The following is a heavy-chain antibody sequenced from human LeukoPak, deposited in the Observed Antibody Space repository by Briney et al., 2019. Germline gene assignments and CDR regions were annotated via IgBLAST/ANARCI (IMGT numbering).Heavy chain of an antibody. Sequence: PSETLSLTCTVSGDSIRSYYWSWIRQPPGKGLEWIGYLYYSGSTNYNPSLKSRVTISVDTSKKQFSLRLSSVTAADTAFYYCARLVSSSLDYWGQGTLVTVSS. CDR2: LYYSGST. V-gene: IGHV4-59*08. CDR1: GDSIRSYY. D-gene: IGHD6-13*01. CDR3: ARLVSSSLDY. J-gene: IGHJ4*02.